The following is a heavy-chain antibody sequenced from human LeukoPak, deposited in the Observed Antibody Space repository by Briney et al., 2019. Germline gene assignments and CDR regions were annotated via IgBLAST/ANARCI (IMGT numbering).Heavy chain of an antibody. CDR1: GFTFTNYA. V-gene: IGHV3-30*02. J-gene: IGHJ6*03. Sequence: PGGSLRLSCAASGFTFTNYAMHWVRQAPGKGLEWVAFIRYDGSYKYYADSVKGRFTISRDNSKYTLYLQMNSLRAEDTAVYYCAKLSNNYMDVWGKGTTVTVSS. CDR2: IRYDGSYK. CDR3: AKLSNNYMDV.